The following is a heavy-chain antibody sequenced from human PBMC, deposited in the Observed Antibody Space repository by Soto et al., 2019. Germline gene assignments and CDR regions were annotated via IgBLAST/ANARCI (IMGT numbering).Heavy chain of an antibody. Sequence: AVKVSCKASGGTFGSQGIAWVRQAPGQGLEWMGGFIAMLGTPTYAKKVQGRATISADESLTSSYLELRSLRSEDTGVYFCARGAMANFDYWGQGTVVTVSS. J-gene: IGHJ4*02. CDR1: GGTFGSQG. CDR2: FIAMLGTP. D-gene: IGHD5-18*01. CDR3: ARGAMANFDY. V-gene: IGHV1-69*13.